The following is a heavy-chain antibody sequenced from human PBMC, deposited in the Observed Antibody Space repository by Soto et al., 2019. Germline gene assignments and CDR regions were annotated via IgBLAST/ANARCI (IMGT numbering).Heavy chain of an antibody. Sequence: GGSLRLSCEASGGRFSSFAMNWVRQAPGKGLEWVSAIGDSGASTYYADSVKGRFTISRDNSRNTLYLQLNSLRAEDTAVYYCAKGVELDVWGNGTTVTVSS. D-gene: IGHD1-26*01. CDR1: GGRFSSFA. J-gene: IGHJ6*04. CDR2: IGDSGAST. V-gene: IGHV3-23*01. CDR3: AKGVELDV.